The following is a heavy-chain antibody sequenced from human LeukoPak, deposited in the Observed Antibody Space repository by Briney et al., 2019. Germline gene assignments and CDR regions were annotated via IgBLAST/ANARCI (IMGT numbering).Heavy chain of an antibody. Sequence: SETLSLTCAVYGGSFSDYYCTWIRQPPGKGLEWIGEIHPRGSTYYNPSLMSRVTLSLDTSKNQFSLGLSSVTAADTAVYFCARGLDPYKSGLDWGQGTLVTVSS. CDR2: IHPRGST. CDR1: GGSFSDYY. J-gene: IGHJ4*02. D-gene: IGHD1-26*01. V-gene: IGHV4-34*01. CDR3: ARGLDPYKSGLD.